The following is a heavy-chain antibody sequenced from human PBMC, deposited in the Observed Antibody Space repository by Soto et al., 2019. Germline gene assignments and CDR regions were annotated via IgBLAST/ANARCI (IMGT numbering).Heavy chain of an antibody. CDR3: GYRLYGGWVTGSYYDY. CDR2: VYWDDDK. Sequence: QITLKESGPTLVKPTQTLTLTCTFSGFSLSTNGAGVGWIRQPPAKALQWLAVVYWDDDKRYSPSLKSRLTITKDTSKNQVVLTMTVMDPVDTATYYCGYRLYGGWVTGSYYDYWGPGTLVTVSS. D-gene: IGHD7-27*01. V-gene: IGHV2-5*02. CDR1: GFSLSTNGAG. J-gene: IGHJ4*02.